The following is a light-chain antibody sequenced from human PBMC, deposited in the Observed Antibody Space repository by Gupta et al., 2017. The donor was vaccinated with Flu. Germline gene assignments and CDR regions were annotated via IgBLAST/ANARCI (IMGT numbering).Light chain of an antibody. CDR1: SSDVGAYNR. J-gene: IGLJ1*01. Sequence: QSALTQPPSVSGSPGQSVTISCTGTSSDVGAYNRVSWYQQSPGTAPKLMIYEVSHRPSGVPGRFSGSKSGNTASLTISGLQGEDEADYYCSSYTSSYTYVFGTGTKVTVL. CDR2: EVS. CDR3: SSYTSSYTYV. V-gene: IGLV2-18*02.